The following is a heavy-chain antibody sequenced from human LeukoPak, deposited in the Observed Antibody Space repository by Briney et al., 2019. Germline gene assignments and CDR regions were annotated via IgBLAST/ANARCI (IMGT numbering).Heavy chain of an antibody. V-gene: IGHV3-23*01. CDR3: ARDRYYDSGGFYVDY. CDR2: ITYSGGNT. D-gene: IGHD3-22*01. CDR1: GFTFSSYA. Sequence: WGSLCLNCAASGFTFSSYAMSWVGQAPGKGLEWVSTITYSGGNTYYADSVKGRFTISRDNSKNTLYLQMNSLRDEDTAVYYCARDRYYDSGGFYVDYWGQGTLVTVSS. J-gene: IGHJ4*02.